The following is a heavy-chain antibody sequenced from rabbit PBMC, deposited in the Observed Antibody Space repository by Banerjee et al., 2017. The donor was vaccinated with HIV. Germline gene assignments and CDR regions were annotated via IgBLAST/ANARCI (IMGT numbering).Heavy chain of an antibody. Sequence: GLEWIACINTSSGNTVYASWAKGRFTISKTSSTTVTLQMTSLTAADTATYFCARDRDGDAGYGSLALWGQGTLVTVS. V-gene: IGHV1S40*01. J-gene: IGHJ3*01. CDR2: INTSSGNT. CDR3: ARDRDGDAGYGSLAL. D-gene: IGHD7-1*01.